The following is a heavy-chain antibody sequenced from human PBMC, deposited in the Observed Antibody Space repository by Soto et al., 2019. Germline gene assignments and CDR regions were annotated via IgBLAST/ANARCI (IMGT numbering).Heavy chain of an antibody. CDR2: INSNGSST. CDR3: AREIEAPANRYFDL. V-gene: IGHV3-74*01. J-gene: IGHJ2*01. D-gene: IGHD2-15*01. Sequence: PGGSLRLSCAASGFTFSSYSMHWVRQAPGKGLVWVSRINSNGSSTYFADSVKGRFTISRDNSKNTLYLQMNSLRAEDTAIYYCAREIEAPANRYFDLWGSGTLVTVSS. CDR1: GFTFSSYS.